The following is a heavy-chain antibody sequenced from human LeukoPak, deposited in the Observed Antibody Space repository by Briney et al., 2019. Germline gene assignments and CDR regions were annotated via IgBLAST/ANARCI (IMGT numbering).Heavy chain of an antibody. CDR2: SSSSGSTI. CDR1: GFTSSSFK. D-gene: IGHD5-12*01. J-gene: IGHJ4*02. CDR3: ARGSLHSAYGFDY. Sequence: GGSLRLSCAASGFTSSSFKMNWVRQAPGKGLEWVSHSSSSGSTIYYAGSVKGRFTIARDNATNSVYLQMNSLRAEDTAVYYCARGSLHSAYGFDYWGQGTLVTVSS. V-gene: IGHV3-48*03.